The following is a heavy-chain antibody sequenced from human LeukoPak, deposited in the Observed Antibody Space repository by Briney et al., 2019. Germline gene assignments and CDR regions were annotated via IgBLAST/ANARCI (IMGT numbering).Heavy chain of an antibody. Sequence: SETLSLTCAVYAGSFSGYYWRWIRQPPAKGLEWIGVINHSGSTNYNPSLKSRVTISVDTSKDQFSLKLSSVTAADTAVYYCARGYSYGRNFYYYYYYMDVWGKGTTVTVSS. J-gene: IGHJ6*03. CDR1: AGSFSGYY. D-gene: IGHD5-18*01. CDR2: INHSGST. V-gene: IGHV4-34*01. CDR3: ARGYSYGRNFYYYYYYMDV.